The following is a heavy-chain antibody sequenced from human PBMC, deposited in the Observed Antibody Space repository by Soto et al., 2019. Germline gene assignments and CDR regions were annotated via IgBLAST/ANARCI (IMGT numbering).Heavy chain of an antibody. J-gene: IGHJ6*02. CDR1: GYSFTSYW. CDR3: ASSYYDSSGYSRYYYGMDV. CDR2: TYPGDSDT. V-gene: IGHV5-51*01. D-gene: IGHD3-22*01. Sequence: PGESLKISCKGSGYSFTSYWIGWVRQMPGKGLEWMGITYPGDSDTRYSPSFQGQVTISADKSISTAYLQWSSLKASDAAMYYCASSYYDSSGYSRYYYGMDVWGQGTTVTVSS.